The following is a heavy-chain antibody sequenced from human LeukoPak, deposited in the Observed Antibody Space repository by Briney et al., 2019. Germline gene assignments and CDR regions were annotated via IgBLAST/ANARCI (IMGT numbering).Heavy chain of an antibody. CDR2: INPSGGST. V-gene: IGHV1-46*01. CDR3: ARDQQAGYSSGHWFDP. Sequence: GASVKVSFKASGYTFTIYYMHWVRQAPGQGLEWMGIINPSGGSTSYSQKFQGRVTMTRDTSTSTVYMELSSLRSEDTAVYYCARDQQAGYSSGHWFDPWGQGTLVTVSS. CDR1: GYTFTIYY. J-gene: IGHJ5*02. D-gene: IGHD6-19*01.